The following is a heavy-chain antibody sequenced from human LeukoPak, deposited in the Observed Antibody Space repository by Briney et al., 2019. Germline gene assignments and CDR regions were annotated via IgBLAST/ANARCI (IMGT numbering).Heavy chain of an antibody. CDR1: GFTFSTFSSYW. D-gene: IGHD3-10*01. V-gene: IGHV3-7*01. CDR3: AKGLSGSPPPY. Sequence: PGGSLRLSCAASGFTFSTFSSYWMSWVRQAPGKGLEWVANIKQDGSEKYYVDSVKGRFTISRDNAKNSLYLQMNSLRAEDTAVYYCAKGLSGSPPPYWGQGTLVTVSS. J-gene: IGHJ4*02. CDR2: IKQDGSEK.